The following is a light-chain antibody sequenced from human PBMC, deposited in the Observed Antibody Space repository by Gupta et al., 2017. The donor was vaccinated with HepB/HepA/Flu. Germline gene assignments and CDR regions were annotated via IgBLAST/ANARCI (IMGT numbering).Light chain of an antibody. CDR1: QRISSW. Sequence: DIQLTPSPSTLSASVGDRVTITCRASQRISSWLAWYQQKPGKAPKLLIYQASSLESGVPSRFSGSGSGTEFTLTISSLQPDDFATYYCQQYNSYPRTFGQGTKVEIK. J-gene: IGKJ1*01. CDR2: QAS. V-gene: IGKV1-5*03. CDR3: QQYNSYPRT.